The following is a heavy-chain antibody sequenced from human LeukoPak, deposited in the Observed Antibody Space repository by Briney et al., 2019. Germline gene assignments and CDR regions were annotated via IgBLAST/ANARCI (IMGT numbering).Heavy chain of an antibody. Sequence: PGGSLRLSCAASGFTFSDHYMDWVRQAPGKGLEWVGRVRNKANSYITMYAASVKGRFTISRSDSENSLYLQMNSLKTEDTAVYYCGRIRGSYLHWYFDLWGRGTLVTVSS. V-gene: IGHV3-72*01. CDR1: GFTFSDHY. CDR2: VRNKANSYIT. D-gene: IGHD1-26*01. J-gene: IGHJ2*01. CDR3: GRIRGSYLHWYFDL.